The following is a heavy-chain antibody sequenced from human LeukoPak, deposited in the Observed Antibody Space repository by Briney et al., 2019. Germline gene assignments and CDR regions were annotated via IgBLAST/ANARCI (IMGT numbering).Heavy chain of an antibody. CDR1: GGPFSGYY. V-gene: IGHV4-34*01. CDR3: ARGGSWPVNHDY. CDR2: INHSGST. D-gene: IGHD6-19*01. Sequence: PSETLSLTCAVYGGPFSGYYWSWIRQPPGKGLEWIGEINHSGSTNYNPPLKSRVTVSVDTSKDLVSLKLSSVTAADTAVYYCARGGSWPVNHDYWGQGTLVTVSS. J-gene: IGHJ4*02.